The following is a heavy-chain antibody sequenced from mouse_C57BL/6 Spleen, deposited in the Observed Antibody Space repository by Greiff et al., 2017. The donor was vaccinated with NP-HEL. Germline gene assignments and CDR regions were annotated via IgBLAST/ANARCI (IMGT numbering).Heavy chain of an antibody. D-gene: IGHD2-3*01. CDR1: GYTFTDYE. CDR2: IDPETGGT. CDR3: TREGWLEGY. Sequence: QVQLQQSGAELVRPGASVTLSCKASGYTFTDYEMHWVKQTPVHGLEWIGAIDPETGGTAYNQKFKGKAILTADKSSSTAYMELRSLTSEDSAVYYCTREGWLEGYWGQGTTLTVSS. J-gene: IGHJ2*01. V-gene: IGHV1-15*01.